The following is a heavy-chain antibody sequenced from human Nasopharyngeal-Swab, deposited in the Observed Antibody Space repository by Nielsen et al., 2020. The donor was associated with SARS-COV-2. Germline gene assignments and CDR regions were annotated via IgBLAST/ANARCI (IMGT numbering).Heavy chain of an antibody. V-gene: IGHV3-33*01. J-gene: IGHJ4*02. CDR3: AREPLTGLDY. CDR2: IWYDGSNK. CDR1: GFSVSYNY. D-gene: IGHD7-27*01. Sequence: GGSLRLSCEVSGFSVSYNYMSWVRQAPGKGLEWVAVIWYDGSNKYYADSVKGRFTISRDNSKNTLYLQMNSLRAEDTAVYYCAREPLTGLDYWGQGTLVTVSS.